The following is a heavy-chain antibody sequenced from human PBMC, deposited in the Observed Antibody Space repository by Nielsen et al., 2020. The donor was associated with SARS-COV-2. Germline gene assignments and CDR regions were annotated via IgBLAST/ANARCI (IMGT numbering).Heavy chain of an antibody. V-gene: IGHV1-69*04. J-gene: IGHJ5*02. Sequence: SVKVSCKASGGTFSSYAISWVRQAPGQGLEWMGRIIPILGIANYAQKFQGRVTITADKSTSTAYMELSSLRSEDTAVYYCARVLRVGVGAWFDPWGQGTLVTVSS. CDR2: IIPILGIA. CDR3: ARVLRVGVGAWFDP. CDR1: GGTFSSYA. D-gene: IGHD3-16*01.